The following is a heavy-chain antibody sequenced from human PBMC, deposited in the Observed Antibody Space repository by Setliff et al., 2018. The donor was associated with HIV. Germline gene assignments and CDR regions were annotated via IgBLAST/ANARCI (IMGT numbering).Heavy chain of an antibody. J-gene: IGHJ4*01. CDR3: ARDGLLVAGIRFDC. CDR1: GGTFSSYA. D-gene: IGHD6-19*01. CDR2: IIPAFGTA. Sequence: GASVKVSCKTSGGTFSSYAVSWVRQAPGQGLEWMGGIIPAFGTANYAQKFQGRVTITTDESTSTAYMELSGLRSEDTAVYFCARDGLLVAGIRFDCWGQGTLVTVSS. V-gene: IGHV1-69*05.